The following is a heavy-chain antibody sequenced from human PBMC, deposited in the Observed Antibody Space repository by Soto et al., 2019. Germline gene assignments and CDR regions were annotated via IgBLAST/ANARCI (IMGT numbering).Heavy chain of an antibody. D-gene: IGHD2-15*01. Sequence: QVQLVQSGAEVKKPGSSVKVSCEASGGTFSGHAIIWVRQAPGQGPEWMGGLIPLFGTTKHAQNFQDSFKIDADKSTSTAYMQLASVPFEDTAIYYCAVGPDGGYRFESRGQGTLVTVSS. CDR2: LIPLFGTT. CDR1: GGTFSGHA. V-gene: IGHV1-69*06. J-gene: IGHJ4*02. CDR3: AVGPDGGYRFES.